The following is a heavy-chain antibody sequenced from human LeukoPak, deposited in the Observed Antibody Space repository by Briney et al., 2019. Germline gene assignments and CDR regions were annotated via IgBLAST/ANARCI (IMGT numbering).Heavy chain of an antibody. CDR2: IYPGDSDT. J-gene: IGHJ4*02. CDR1: GYSFTNYW. CDR3: VRLGLGQFDY. V-gene: IGHV5-51*01. Sequence: GESLKISCKGSGYSFTNYWIVWVRQMPGKSLEWMGIIYPGDSDTRYSPSFQRQVTISADKSISTAYLQWSSLKASDTAMYYCVRLGLGQFDYWGQGTLVTVSS. D-gene: IGHD1-26*01.